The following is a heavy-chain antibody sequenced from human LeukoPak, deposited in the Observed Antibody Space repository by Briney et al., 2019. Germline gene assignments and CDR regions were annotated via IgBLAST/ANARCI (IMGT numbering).Heavy chain of an antibody. D-gene: IGHD3-10*01. V-gene: IGHV7-4-1*02. CDR1: GYTFTIYA. CDR3: ARENYFGSGSSYYYGLDV. Sequence: ASVKVSCKASGYTFTIYAMNWVRQAPGQGLEWMGWINTNTGNPTFAQGFTGRFVFSLDTSVSTAYLQISSLEAEDTAMYYCARENYFGSGSSYYYGLDVWGQGTTVTVSS. J-gene: IGHJ6*02. CDR2: INTNTGNP.